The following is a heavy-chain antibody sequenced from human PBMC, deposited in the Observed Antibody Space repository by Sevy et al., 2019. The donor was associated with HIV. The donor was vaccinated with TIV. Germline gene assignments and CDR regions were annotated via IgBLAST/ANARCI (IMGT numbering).Heavy chain of an antibody. J-gene: IGHJ6*02. Sequence: GGSLRLSCAASGFTFSSYSMNWVRQAPGKGLEWVSSISSSSSYIYYADSVKGRFTISRDNAKNSLYLQMNSLRAEDTAVYYCARELDYYDSSQYGMDVWGQGTTVTVSS. V-gene: IGHV3-21*01. D-gene: IGHD3-22*01. CDR1: GFTFSSYS. CDR3: ARELDYYDSSQYGMDV. CDR2: ISSSSSYI.